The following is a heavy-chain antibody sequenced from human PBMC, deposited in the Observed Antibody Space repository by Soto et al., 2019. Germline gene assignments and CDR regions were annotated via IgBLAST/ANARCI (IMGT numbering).Heavy chain of an antibody. D-gene: IGHD1-26*01. CDR3: ARSGRSNYYYGMDV. V-gene: IGHV1-18*01. J-gene: IGHJ6*02. Sequence: QVQLVQSGADVKKPGASVQVSCKTSGYTFSTYGISWVRQAPGQGLAWMGWISAYSGNTNYAQNLQGRVTMTTDTFTSTAYMELRSLRSDDAAVYYCARSGRSNYYYGMDVWGQGTTVTVSS. CDR2: ISAYSGNT. CDR1: GYTFSTYG.